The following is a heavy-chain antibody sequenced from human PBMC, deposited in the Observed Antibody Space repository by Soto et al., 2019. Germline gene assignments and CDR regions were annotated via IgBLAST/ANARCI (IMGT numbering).Heavy chain of an antibody. V-gene: IGHV1-69*02. CDR3: ASSYGSGYRAFDY. CDR2: INPILSMS. CDR1: GDTFTFYS. J-gene: IGHJ4*02. D-gene: IGHD3-10*01. Sequence: QVQLVQSGAEVKRPGSSVKVSCKASGDTFTFYSINWVQQAPGLGLEWMGRINPILSMSNYAQRFQGRVTMTADKSTSTAYMELSSLRSEDTAIYYCASSYGSGYRAFDYWGQGALVIVSS.